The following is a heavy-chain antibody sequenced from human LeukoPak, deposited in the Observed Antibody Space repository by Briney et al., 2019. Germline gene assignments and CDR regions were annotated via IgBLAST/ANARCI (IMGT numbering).Heavy chain of an antibody. D-gene: IGHD3-9*01. CDR1: GYTCTSFA. V-gene: IGHV1-3*01. CDR2: INAGNGNS. CDR3: QKTAYDILTGEIHNWFDP. Sequence: ASVKVSCKASGYTCTSFARHWVRQAPGQRLEWMGWINAGNGNSKYSQKFQGRVTITRDTSASTAYMELSSLRSEDTAVYFCQKTAYDILTGEIHNWFDPWGQGTLVTVSS. J-gene: IGHJ5*02.